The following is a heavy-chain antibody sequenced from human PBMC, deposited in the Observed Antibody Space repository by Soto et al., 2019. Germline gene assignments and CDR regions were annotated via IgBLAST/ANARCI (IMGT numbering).Heavy chain of an antibody. CDR1: GFTVSSNY. D-gene: IGHD3-3*01. CDR3: ARGHYDFWSGQGEN. CDR2: IYSGGSA. J-gene: IGHJ4*02. Sequence: EVQLVETGGGLIQPGGSLRLSCAASGFTVSSNYMSWVHQAPGKGLEWVSVIYSGGSAYYADSVKGRFTISRDNSKNTLYLQMNSLRAEDTAVYYCARGHYDFWSGQGENWGQGTLVTVSS. V-gene: IGHV3-53*02.